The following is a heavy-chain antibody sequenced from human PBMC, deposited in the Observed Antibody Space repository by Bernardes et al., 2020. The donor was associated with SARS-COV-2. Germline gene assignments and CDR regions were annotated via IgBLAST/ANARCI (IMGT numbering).Heavy chain of an antibody. CDR3: ARTDEVLPAAPFDS. CDR1: GGSISKGGYY. V-gene: IGHV4-31*03. J-gene: IGHJ4*02. Sequence: SETLSLTCSVSGGSISKGGYYWNWIRQRPGKGLEWIGNIYNNGNTYYNPSLESRVIISVDTSKDQFSLKLSSVTAADTAMYYCARTDEVLPAAPFDSWGQGTLVTVSS. D-gene: IGHD2-2*01. CDR2: IYNNGNT.